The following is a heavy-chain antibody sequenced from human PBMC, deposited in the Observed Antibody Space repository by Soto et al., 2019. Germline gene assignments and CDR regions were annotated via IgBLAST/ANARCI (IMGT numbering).Heavy chain of an antibody. J-gene: IGHJ3*02. CDR3: ARDQVPGLDAFDI. V-gene: IGHV3-21*05. Sequence: WGSLRLSCAVSGFTFSNYSINWVRQAPGKGLEWLSYIGNNSSAGNTYYADSVKGGFAISRDNSRNSMYLQMNSLRAEDTAVNYCARDQVPGLDAFDIWGQGTMVTVSS. CDR1: GFTFSNYS. CDR2: IGNNSSAGNT.